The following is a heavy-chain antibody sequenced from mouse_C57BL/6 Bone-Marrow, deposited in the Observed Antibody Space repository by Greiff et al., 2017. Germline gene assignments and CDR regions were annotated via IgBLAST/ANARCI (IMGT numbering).Heavy chain of an antibody. Sequence: QVQLQQSGAELVRPGASVKLSCKASGYTFTSYGISWVKQRIGQGLEWIGEIYPRSGNTNYNEKFKGKATLTADKSSSTAYMELRSLTSEDSAVYFCARGGPYAAWFAYWGQGTLVTVSA. CDR3: ARGGPYAAWFAY. V-gene: IGHV1-81*01. D-gene: IGHD1-1*01. CDR2: IYPRSGNT. J-gene: IGHJ3*01. CDR1: GYTFTSYG.